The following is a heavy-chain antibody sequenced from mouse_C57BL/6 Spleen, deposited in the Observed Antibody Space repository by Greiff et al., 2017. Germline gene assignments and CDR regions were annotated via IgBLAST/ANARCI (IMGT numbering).Heavy chain of an antibody. J-gene: IGHJ3*01. CDR2: IDPSDSYT. V-gene: IGHV1-50*01. CDR3: ARRRFAY. Sequence: QVQLQQPGAELVKPGASVKLSCKASGYTFTSYRMQWVKQRPGQGLEWIGEIDPSDSYTNYNQKFKGKATLTVDTSSSTAYMQLSSLTSEDSAVYYCARRRFAYWGQGTLVTVSA. CDR1: GYTFTSYR.